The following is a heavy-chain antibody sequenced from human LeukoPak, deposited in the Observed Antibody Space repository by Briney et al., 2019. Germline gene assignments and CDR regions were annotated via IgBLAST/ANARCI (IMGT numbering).Heavy chain of an antibody. CDR2: IYSAGST. J-gene: IGHJ4*02. D-gene: IGHD2-8*01. V-gene: IGHV3-53*01. CDR1: GFTVSSTY. CDR3: AKGHCTNGICWLD. Sequence: GGSLRLSCAASGFTVSSTYMSWVRQAPGKGPEWVSIIYSAGSTYYADFVKGRFTISRDNSKNTLYLQMNSLRAEDTAVYYCAKGHCTNGICWLDWGQGTLVTVSS.